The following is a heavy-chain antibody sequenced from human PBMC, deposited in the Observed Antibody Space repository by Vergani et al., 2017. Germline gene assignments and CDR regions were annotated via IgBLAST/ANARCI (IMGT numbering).Heavy chain of an antibody. D-gene: IGHD6-13*01. Sequence: QVQLVQSGAEVKKPGASVKVSCKASGYTFTSYGISWVRQAPGQGLEWMGWISAYNGNTNYAQKLQGRVTMTTDTSKSTAYMELRSLRSDDTAVYYCARVYPLAAVLPNVNWFDPWGQGTLVTVSS. CDR3: ARVYPLAAVLPNVNWFDP. CDR1: GYTFTSYG. V-gene: IGHV1-18*01. J-gene: IGHJ5*02. CDR2: ISAYNGNT.